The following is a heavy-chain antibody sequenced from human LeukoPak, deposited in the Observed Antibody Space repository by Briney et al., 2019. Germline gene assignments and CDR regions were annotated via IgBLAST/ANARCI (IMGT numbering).Heavy chain of an antibody. Sequence: PSETLSLTCTVSGGSISSYYWSWIRQPPGKGLEWIGYIYYSGSTYYNPSLKSRVTISVDTSKNQFSLKLSSVTAADTAVYYCARVRSSYEIGYWGQGTLVTVSS. CDR1: GGSISSYY. V-gene: IGHV4-59*12. D-gene: IGHD3-3*01. CDR2: IYYSGST. J-gene: IGHJ4*02. CDR3: ARVRSSYEIGY.